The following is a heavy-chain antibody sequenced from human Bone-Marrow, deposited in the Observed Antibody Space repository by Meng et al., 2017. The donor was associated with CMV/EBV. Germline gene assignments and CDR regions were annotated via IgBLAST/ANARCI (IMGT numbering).Heavy chain of an antibody. J-gene: IGHJ5*02. CDR1: GGSFSSSSYY. D-gene: IGHD2-2*02. CDR3: ARYNIVVVPAAIYNWFDP. Sequence: SETLSLTCAVYGGSFSSSSYYWGWIRQPPGKGLEWIGSIYYSGSTYYNPSLKSRVTISVDTSKNQFSLKLSSVTAADTAVYYCARYNIVVVPAAIYNWFDPWGQGTLVTVSS. V-gene: IGHV4-39*01. CDR2: IYYSGST.